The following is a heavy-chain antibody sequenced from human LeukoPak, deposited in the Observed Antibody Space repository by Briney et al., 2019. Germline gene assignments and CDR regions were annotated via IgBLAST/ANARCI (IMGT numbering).Heavy chain of an antibody. D-gene: IGHD6-13*01. Sequence: ASVKVSCKASGYTFTSYDINWVRQATGQGLEWMGWMNPNSGNTGYAQKFQGRVTMTRNTSISTAYMELSSLRSEDTAVYYCAISIAAAGTYFDYWGQGTLVTVSS. V-gene: IGHV1-8*01. CDR3: AISIAAAGTYFDY. J-gene: IGHJ4*02. CDR1: GYTFTSYD. CDR2: MNPNSGNT.